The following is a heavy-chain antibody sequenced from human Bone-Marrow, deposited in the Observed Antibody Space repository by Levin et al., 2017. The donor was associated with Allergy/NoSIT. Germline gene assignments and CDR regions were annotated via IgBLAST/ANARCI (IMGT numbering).Heavy chain of an antibody. J-gene: IGHJ4*02. CDR2: ISGSGGSP. V-gene: IGHV3-23*01. D-gene: IGHD4-23*01. CDR3: AKAWGYGGNQGIYYFDF. CDR1: GFTFSSCA. Sequence: LSLTCAASGFTFSSCAMTWVRQAPGKGLEWVSSISGSGGSPYYGDSVKGRFTISRDNSKNTVYLQMNSLRAEDTAVYYCAKAWGYGGNQGIYYFDFWGQGTLVTVSS.